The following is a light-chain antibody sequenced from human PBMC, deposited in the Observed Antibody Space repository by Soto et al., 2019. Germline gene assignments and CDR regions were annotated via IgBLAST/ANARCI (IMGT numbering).Light chain of an antibody. J-gene: IGKJ4*01. V-gene: IGKV3-15*01. CDR3: HQYNNWPPLT. CDR1: QSVSSN. CDR2: GAS. Sequence: EIVMTQSPATLSVSPGERATLSCRASQSVSSNLAWYQQKPGQAPRLLIYGASTRATGIPASFSGSGSGTEFTLTISSLQSEDFAVYYCHQYNNWPPLTFGGGTKVEIK.